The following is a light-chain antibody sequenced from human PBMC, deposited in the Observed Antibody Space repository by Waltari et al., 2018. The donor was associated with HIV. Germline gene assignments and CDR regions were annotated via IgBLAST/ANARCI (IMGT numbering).Light chain of an antibody. CDR1: SSDVGVYDY. V-gene: IGLV2-14*01. J-gene: IGLJ3*02. CDR3: SSYTTSSTLVV. Sequence: QSALPQPASVSGSPGQSITISCTGTSSDVGVYDYVSWYQQHPGKAPKLMIFEVSYRPSGVSSRFSGSKSGNTASLTISGLRAEDEADYYCSSYTTSSTLVVFGGGTRLTVL. CDR2: EVS.